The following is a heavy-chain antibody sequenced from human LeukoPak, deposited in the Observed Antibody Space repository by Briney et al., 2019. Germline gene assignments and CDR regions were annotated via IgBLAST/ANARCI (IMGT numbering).Heavy chain of an antibody. CDR1: GFTFNTYT. CDR3: ARDHRDSSSWYGYLSYYYYYYGMDV. V-gene: IGHV3-48*01. D-gene: IGHD6-13*01. CDR2: ISGSSGII. J-gene: IGHJ6*02. Sequence: GGSLRLSCAASGFTFNTYTMNWVRQAPGKGLEWVSYISGSSGIIDYADSVRGRFTISRDNAKNSLYLQMNSLRAEDTAVYYCARDHRDSSSWYGYLSYYYYYYGMDVWGQGTTVTVSS.